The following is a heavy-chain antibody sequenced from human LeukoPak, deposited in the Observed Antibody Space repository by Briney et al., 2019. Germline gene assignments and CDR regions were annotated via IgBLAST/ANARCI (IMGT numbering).Heavy chain of an antibody. J-gene: IGHJ4*02. CDR1: GFTFSSYS. Sequence: PGGSLRLSCAASGFTFSSYSMSWVRQAPGKGLEWVSAISGSGGSTYYADSVKGRFTISRDNSKNTLYLQMNSLRAEDTAVYYCAKDFQYYYDSSGYFVYWGQGALVTVSS. D-gene: IGHD3-22*01. CDR2: ISGSGGST. CDR3: AKDFQYYYDSSGYFVY. V-gene: IGHV3-23*01.